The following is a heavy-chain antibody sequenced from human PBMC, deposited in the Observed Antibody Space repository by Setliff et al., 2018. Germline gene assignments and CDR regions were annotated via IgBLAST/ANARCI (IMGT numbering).Heavy chain of an antibody. CDR3: ARVGDSSSWNY. V-gene: IGHV1-69*10. Sequence: GASVKVSCKASGGPFSGYAISWVRQAPEQGLEWMGGIIPILGIANYAQKFQGRVTITADESTSTAYMELSSLRSEATAVDYCARVGDSSSWNYWGQGTLVTVSS. J-gene: IGHJ4*02. D-gene: IGHD6-13*01. CDR2: IIPILGIA. CDR1: GGPFSGYA.